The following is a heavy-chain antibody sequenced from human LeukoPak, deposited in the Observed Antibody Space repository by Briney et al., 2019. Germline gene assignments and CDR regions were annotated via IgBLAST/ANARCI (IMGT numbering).Heavy chain of an antibody. CDR1: RYTFTGYY. CDR2: INPNSGGT. D-gene: IGHD2-15*01. Sequence: ASVKVSCKASRYTFTGYYMHWVRQAPGQGLEWMGRINPNSGGTNYAQKFQGRVTMTRDTSISTAYMELSRLRSDDTAVYYCARDCSGGSCYSGYDYWGQGTLVTVSS. CDR3: ARDCSGGSCYSGYDY. J-gene: IGHJ4*02. V-gene: IGHV1-2*06.